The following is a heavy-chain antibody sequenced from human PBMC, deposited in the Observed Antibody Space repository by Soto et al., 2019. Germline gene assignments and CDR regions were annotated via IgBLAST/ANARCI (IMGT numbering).Heavy chain of an antibody. CDR2: INHSGST. V-gene: IGHV4-34*01. Sequence: QVQVQQWGAGLLKPSETLSLTCAVYDGSFSGYYWNWIRQPPGKGLEWIGEINHSGSTNYNPSLKSRVTISVDTSKSQFSLRLTSVTATDTAVYYCARRPSCTHGVCFPLDYWGQGTLVTVSS. J-gene: IGHJ4*02. D-gene: IGHD2-8*01. CDR3: ARRPSCTHGVCFPLDY. CDR1: DGSFSGYY.